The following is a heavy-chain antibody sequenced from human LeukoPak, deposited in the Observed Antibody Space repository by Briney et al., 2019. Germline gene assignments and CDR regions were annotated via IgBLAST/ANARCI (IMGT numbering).Heavy chain of an antibody. CDR3: TGHYGMNV. J-gene: IGHJ6*02. CDR1: GFTFSSSW. CDR2: INQDGSEK. V-gene: IGHV3-7*01. Sequence: GGSLRLSCAASGFTFSSSWMTWVRQAPGKGLEWVANINQDGSEKYYVDSVRGRITISRDNARNSLYLQMHSLRAEDTAVFYCTGHYGMNVWGQGTTVTVSS.